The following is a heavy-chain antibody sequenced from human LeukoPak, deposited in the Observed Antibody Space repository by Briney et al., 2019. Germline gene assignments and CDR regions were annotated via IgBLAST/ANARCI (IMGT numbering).Heavy chain of an antibody. CDR3: ARDPQHSMEV. J-gene: IGHJ6*02. CDR1: GYTFSSHG. D-gene: IGHD5-18*01. V-gene: IGHV3-33*01. CDR2: LWYDGSTT. Sequence: GGSLRLSCVASGYTFSSHGMHWVRQAPRKGLGWVAVLWYDGSTTYYADSVKGRFTISRDDSKNTLYLQMNSLRAADAAVYYCARDPQHSMEVWGQGTTVTVSS.